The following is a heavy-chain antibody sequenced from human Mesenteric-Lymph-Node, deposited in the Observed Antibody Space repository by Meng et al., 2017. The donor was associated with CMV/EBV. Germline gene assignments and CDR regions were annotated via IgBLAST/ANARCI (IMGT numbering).Heavy chain of an antibody. D-gene: IGHD1-26*01. V-gene: IGHV1-18*01. CDR3: ARDWMSGPVAFEY. J-gene: IGHJ4*02. Sequence: ASVKVSCKASGYTFTSYGITWVRQAPGQGLEWMGWISAYNGNTNHAQKFQGRVTMTTGPSTSTAYMELRSLRSDDTAVYYCARDWMSGPVAFEYWGQGTLVTVSS. CDR2: ISAYNGNT. CDR1: GYTFTSYG.